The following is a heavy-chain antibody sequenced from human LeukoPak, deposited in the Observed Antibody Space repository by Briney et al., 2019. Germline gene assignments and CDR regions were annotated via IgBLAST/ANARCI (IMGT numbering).Heavy chain of an antibody. CDR2: INHSGST. J-gene: IGHJ4*01. Sequence: NPSETLSLTCAVYGGSFSGYYWSWIRQPPGKGLEWIGEINHSGSTNYNPSLKSRVTISVDTSKNQFSLKLSSVTAEDTAVYYCARDQGSGKLDYWGQGTLVTVSS. D-gene: IGHD1-26*01. CDR3: ARDQGSGKLDY. V-gene: IGHV4-34*01. CDR1: GGSFSGYY.